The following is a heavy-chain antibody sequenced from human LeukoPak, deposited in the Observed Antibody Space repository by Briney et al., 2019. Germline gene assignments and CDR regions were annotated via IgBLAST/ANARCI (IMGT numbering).Heavy chain of an antibody. V-gene: IGHV4-61*02. CDR3: ARDLGDGYPTGGAFDI. CDR1: GGSISSGSYY. J-gene: IGHJ3*02. CDR2: IYTSGST. Sequence: SETLSLTCTVSGGSISSGSYYWSWIRQPAGKGLEWIGRIYTSGSTNYNPSLKSRVTISVDTSKNQFFLRLSSVTTADTAVYYCARDLGDGYPTGGAFDIWGQGTMVTVSS. D-gene: IGHD5-24*01.